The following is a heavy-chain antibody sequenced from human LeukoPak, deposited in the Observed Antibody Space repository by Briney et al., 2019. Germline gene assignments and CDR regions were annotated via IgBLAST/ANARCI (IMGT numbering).Heavy chain of an antibody. CDR3: ARDACVSCGGDCCHDP. V-gene: IGHV1-18*01. Sequence: ASVKVSCKASGYTFTNYGISWVRLAPGHGLEWMAWISAYNGDTRYAQKFQGRVILTTDTSTTTAYMELRNLRSDDTAVYYCARDACVSCGGDCCHDPWGQGTLVTVSS. D-gene: IGHD2-21*02. CDR1: GYTFTNYG. J-gene: IGHJ5*02. CDR2: ISAYNGDT.